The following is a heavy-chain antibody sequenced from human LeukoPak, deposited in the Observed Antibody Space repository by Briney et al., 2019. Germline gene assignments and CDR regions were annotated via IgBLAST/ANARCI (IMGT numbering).Heavy chain of an antibody. V-gene: IGHV2-5*02. J-gene: IGHJ3*02. Sequence: SGPSLVKPTQTLTLTCTFSGLSLNTSGVGVGWIRQPPGKVLERLALIYWDDDKRYRPSLKSRLTITKDTSKNQVVLTMTNMDPVDTATYYCAHRRRRYYYESSAAEEAFDIWGQGTMVTASS. CDR2: IYWDDDK. CDR3: AHRRRRYYYESSAAEEAFDI. CDR1: GLSLNTSGVG. D-gene: IGHD3-22*01.